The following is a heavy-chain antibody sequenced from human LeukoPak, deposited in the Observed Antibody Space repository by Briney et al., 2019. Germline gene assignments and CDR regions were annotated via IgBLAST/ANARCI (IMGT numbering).Heavy chain of an antibody. D-gene: IGHD6-19*01. CDR2: INAGNGNT. V-gene: IGHV1-3*01. Sequence: ASVKVSCKASGYTFTSYAMHWERQAPGQRLEWMGWINAGNGNTKYSQKFQGRVTITRDTSASTAYMELSSLRSEDTAVYYCARDLATKRQWLTTYYYYGMDVWGQGTTVTVSS. J-gene: IGHJ6*02. CDR3: ARDLATKRQWLTTYYYYGMDV. CDR1: GYTFTSYA.